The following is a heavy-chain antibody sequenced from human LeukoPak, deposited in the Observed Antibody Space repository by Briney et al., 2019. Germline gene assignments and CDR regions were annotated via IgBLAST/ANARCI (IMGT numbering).Heavy chain of an antibody. CDR2: LNWNGNST. J-gene: IGHJ4*02. CDR3: ATDRSMVRGVNDY. D-gene: IGHD3-10*01. CDR1: GFTFENFG. Sequence: GGSLRLYCAGSGFTFENFGMAWVRQSPGKGLEWVAGLNWNGNSTGYVDSVKGRFTISRDNAKNSLYLQMNSLRAEDTALYYCATDRSMVRGVNDYWGQGTLVTVSS. V-gene: IGHV3-20*04.